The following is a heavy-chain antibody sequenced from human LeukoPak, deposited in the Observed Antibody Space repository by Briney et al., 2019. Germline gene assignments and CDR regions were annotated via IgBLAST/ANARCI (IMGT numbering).Heavy chain of an antibody. CDR2: VYYSGST. V-gene: IGHV4-59*08. CDR1: GGSISTYY. J-gene: IGHJ3*02. Sequence: SETLSLTCTVSGGSISTYYWSWIRQSPGKGLEWIGSVYYSGSTNYNPSLKSRVSISVDTSKNQFSLELSSVTAADTAVYYCAVNSTKHTFDIWGRGTMVTVSS. D-gene: IGHD5/OR15-5a*01. CDR3: AVNSTKHTFDI.